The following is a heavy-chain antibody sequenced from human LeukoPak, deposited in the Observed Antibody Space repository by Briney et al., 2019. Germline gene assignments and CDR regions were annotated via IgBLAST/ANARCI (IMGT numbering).Heavy chain of an antibody. CDR2: ISAYNGTT. D-gene: IGHD3-22*01. J-gene: IGHJ4*02. V-gene: IGHV1-18*01. CDR3: ARSYYYDSSGYVDY. CDR1: GYTFTSYG. Sequence: ASVKVSCKASGYTFTSYGISWVRLAPGQGLEWMGWISAYNGTTNYAQKLQGRVTMTADTSTSTAYMELRSLRSDDTAVYYCARSYYYDSSGYVDYWGQGTLVTVSS.